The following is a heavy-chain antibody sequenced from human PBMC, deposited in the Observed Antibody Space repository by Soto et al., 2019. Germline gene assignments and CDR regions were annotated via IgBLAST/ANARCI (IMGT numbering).Heavy chain of an antibody. Sequence: SQALYHRSGVSGGFSSGYCWIGIRQPPWKGLEWIWEIHHSETTNYNPSLESRVTISIFKSKNQFSLKLSSVTAADTAVYYCARYDYDHNINSIDYRGQGALVTVS. CDR1: GGFSSGYC. V-gene: IGHV4-34*01. D-gene: IGHD3-22*01. J-gene: IGHJ4*02. CDR3: ARYDYDHNINSIDY. CDR2: IHHSETT.